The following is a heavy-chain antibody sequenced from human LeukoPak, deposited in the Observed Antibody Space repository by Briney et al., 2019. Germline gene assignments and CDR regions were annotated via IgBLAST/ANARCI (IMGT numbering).Heavy chain of an antibody. CDR3: ARAGYCSGGSCRPPFDY. V-gene: IGHV3-9*01. CDR1: GFTFDDYA. CDR2: ISWNSGSI. D-gene: IGHD2-15*01. Sequence: GRSLRLSCAASGFTFDDYAMHWVRQAPGKGLEWVSGISWNSGSIGYADSVKGRFTISRDNAKNSLYLQMNSLRAEDTAVYYCARAGYCSGGSCRPPFDYWGQGTLVTVSS. J-gene: IGHJ4*02.